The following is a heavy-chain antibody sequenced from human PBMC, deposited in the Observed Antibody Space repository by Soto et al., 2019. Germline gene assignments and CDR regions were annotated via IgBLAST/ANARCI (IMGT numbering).Heavy chain of an antibody. Sequence: GSLRLSCAASGFTFSSYVMSWVRQTPGKGLEWVSGITGSGGGTYYADSVKGRFTVSRDNSKNTLYLQMNSLRAEDTAVYSCAKGDLSLWGQGTLVTVSS. V-gene: IGHV3-23*01. J-gene: IGHJ4*02. CDR2: ITGSGGGT. CDR3: AKGDLSL. CDR1: GFTFSSYV.